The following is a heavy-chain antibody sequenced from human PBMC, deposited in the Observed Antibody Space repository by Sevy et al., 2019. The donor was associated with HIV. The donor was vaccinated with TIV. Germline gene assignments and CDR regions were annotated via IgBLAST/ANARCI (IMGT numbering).Heavy chain of an antibody. Sequence: GGSLRLSCAASGFTFSSYTMHWVRQAPGKGLEYVSAITSNGGSTYYANSVKGRFTISRDNSKNTLYLQMGSLRAEDMAVYYCARVGTMGTFDYWGQRTLVTVSS. CDR1: GFTFSSYT. V-gene: IGHV3-64*01. J-gene: IGHJ4*02. D-gene: IGHD1-7*01. CDR2: ITSNGGST. CDR3: ARVGTMGTFDY.